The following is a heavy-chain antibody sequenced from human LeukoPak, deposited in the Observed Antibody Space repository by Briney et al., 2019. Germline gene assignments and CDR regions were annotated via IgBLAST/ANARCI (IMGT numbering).Heavy chain of an antibody. CDR3: ARTATITGTGNYYFDY. Sequence: ASVKVSCKASGYTFTGYYMHWVRQAPGQGLEWMGWINPNSGGTNYAQKLQGRVTMTTDTSTSTAYMELRSLRSDDTAVYYCARTATITGTGNYYFDYWGQGTLVTVSS. CDR1: GYTFTGYY. J-gene: IGHJ4*02. D-gene: IGHD1-20*01. CDR2: INPNSGGT. V-gene: IGHV1-2*02.